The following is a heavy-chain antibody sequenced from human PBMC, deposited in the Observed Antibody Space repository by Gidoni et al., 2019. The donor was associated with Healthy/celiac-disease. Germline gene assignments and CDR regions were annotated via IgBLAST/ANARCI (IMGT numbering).Heavy chain of an antibody. V-gene: IGHV4-34*01. J-gene: IGHJ6*02. CDR2: INHSGST. CDR3: ARGGGRDYYYYYGMDV. Sequence: QVQLQQWGAGLLKPSETLSLTCAVYGGSFSGYYWSWIRQPPGKGLEWIGEINHSGSTNYNPSLKSRVTISVDTSKNQFSLKLSSVTAADTAVYYCARGGGRDYYYYYGMDVWGQGTTVTVSS. CDR1: GGSFSGYY. D-gene: IGHD3-10*01.